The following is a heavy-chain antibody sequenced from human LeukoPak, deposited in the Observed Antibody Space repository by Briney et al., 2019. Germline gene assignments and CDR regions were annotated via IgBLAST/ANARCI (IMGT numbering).Heavy chain of an antibody. CDR3: ARAGYSSSWYLGSDDNYFDY. D-gene: IGHD6-13*01. CDR1: GGSFSGYY. J-gene: IGHJ4*02. Sequence: SETLSLTCAVYGGSFSGYYWSWIRQPPGKGLEWRGEINHSGSTNYNPSLKRRVTISVDPSKNQFSLKLSSVTAADTAVYYCARAGYSSSWYLGSDDNYFDYWGQGTLVTVSS. V-gene: IGHV4-34*01. CDR2: INHSGST.